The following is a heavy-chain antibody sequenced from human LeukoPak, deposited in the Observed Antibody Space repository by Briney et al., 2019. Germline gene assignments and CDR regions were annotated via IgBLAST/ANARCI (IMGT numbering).Heavy chain of an antibody. J-gene: IGHJ4*02. CDR2: ISAYNGNT. CDR3: AREARSPNCGGDCYLYYFDY. CDR1: GYTFTSYG. D-gene: IGHD2-21*02. Sequence: ASVKVSCKASGYTFTSYGINWVRQAPGQGLEWMGWISAYNGNTNYAQKLQGRVTMTTHTSTSTAYMELRSLRSDDTAVYYCAREARSPNCGGDCYLYYFDYWGQGTLVTVSS. V-gene: IGHV1-18*01.